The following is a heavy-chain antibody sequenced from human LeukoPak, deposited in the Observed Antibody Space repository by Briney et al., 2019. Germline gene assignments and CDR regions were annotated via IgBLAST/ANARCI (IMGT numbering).Heavy chain of an antibody. V-gene: IGHV4-30-4*08. Sequence: PSETLSLTCTVSGGSISSGDYYWSWIRQPPGKGLEWIGYIYYSGSTYYNPSLKSRVTISVDRSKNQFSLKLSSVTAADTAVYYCARARFTMVRGGSPDAFDIWGQGTMVTVSS. D-gene: IGHD3-10*01. CDR3: ARARFTMVRGGSPDAFDI. CDR1: GGSISSGDYY. CDR2: IYYSGST. J-gene: IGHJ3*02.